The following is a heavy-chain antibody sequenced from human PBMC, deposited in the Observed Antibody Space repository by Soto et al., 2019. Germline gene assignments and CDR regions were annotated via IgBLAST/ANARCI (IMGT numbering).Heavy chain of an antibody. V-gene: IGHV1-3*01. CDR3: ARDARVAVAGPKYNWFDP. CDR1: GYAFTSYA. CDR2: INAGNGNT. J-gene: IGHJ5*02. Sequence: ASVKVSWKAAGYAFTSYAMHWVRQAPGQRLEWMGWINAGNGNTKYSQKFQGRVTITRDTSASTAYMELSSLRSEDTAVYYCARDARVAVAGPKYNWFDPWGQGTLVTVSS. D-gene: IGHD6-19*01.